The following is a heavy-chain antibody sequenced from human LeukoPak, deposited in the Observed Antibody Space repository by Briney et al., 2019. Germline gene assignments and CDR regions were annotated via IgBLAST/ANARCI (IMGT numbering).Heavy chain of an antibody. Sequence: GGSLRLSCAASGFTFSSYDMHWVRQATGKGLEWVSAIGTAGDTYYPGSVKGRFTISRENAKNSLYLQMNSLRAGDTAVYYCARGASGWSFYYYGMDVWGQGTTVTVSS. V-gene: IGHV3-13*01. CDR2: IGTAGDT. D-gene: IGHD6-19*01. J-gene: IGHJ6*02. CDR1: GFTFSSYD. CDR3: ARGASGWSFYYYGMDV.